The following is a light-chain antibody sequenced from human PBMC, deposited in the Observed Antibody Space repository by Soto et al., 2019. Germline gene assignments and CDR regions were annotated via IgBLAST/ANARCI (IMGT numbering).Light chain of an antibody. J-gene: IGKJ5*01. CDR2: EVS. Sequence: VMTQTPLSLSVTPGQPASISCKCSQSLLHITGETFLFWYLQKPGQSPQLLIYEVSTRVSGVPDRFSGSGSGTDFTLEISRVETDDVGIYYCMQSTQLPPTFGQGTRLEIK. CDR3: MQSTQLPPT. CDR1: QSLLHITGETF. V-gene: IGKV2D-29*02.